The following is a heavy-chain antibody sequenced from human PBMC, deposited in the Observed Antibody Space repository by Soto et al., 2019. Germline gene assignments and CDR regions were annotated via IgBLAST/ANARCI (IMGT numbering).Heavy chain of an antibody. Sequence: KTSETLSLTCTVSGGSISSGGYYWSWIRQHPGKGLEWIGYIYYSGSTYYNPSLKSRVTISVDTSKNQFSLKLSSVTAADTAVYYCARDRGYYYDSSGYRTSSPFDYWGQGTLVTVSS. D-gene: IGHD3-22*01. CDR3: ARDRGYYYDSSGYRTSSPFDY. CDR1: GGSISSGGYY. J-gene: IGHJ4*02. CDR2: IYYSGST. V-gene: IGHV4-31*03.